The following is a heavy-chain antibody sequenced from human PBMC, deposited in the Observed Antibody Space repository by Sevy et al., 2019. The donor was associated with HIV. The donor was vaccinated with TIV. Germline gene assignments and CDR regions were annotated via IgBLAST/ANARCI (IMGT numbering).Heavy chain of an antibody. V-gene: IGHV3-9*01. D-gene: IGHD3-22*01. CDR3: AKGSTQSSYDSSEYRLPLGFDD. CDR1: GFTFDDYG. CDR2: ISWNGANI. J-gene: IGHJ4*02. Sequence: GGSLRLSCAASGFTFDDYGMHWVRQAPGKGLEWVSGISWNGANIVYADSVEGRFTISRDNAKNSLYLQMNRLTAEDTALYYCAKGSTQSSYDSSEYRLPLGFDDWGQGTLVTVSS.